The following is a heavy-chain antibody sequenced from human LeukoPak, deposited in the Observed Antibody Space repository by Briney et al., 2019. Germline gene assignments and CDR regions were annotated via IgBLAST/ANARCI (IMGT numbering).Heavy chain of an antibody. CDR2: IYYSGST. V-gene: IGHV4-59*01. CDR3: ARVTGYMTEDYFDY. J-gene: IGHJ4*02. Sequence: SETLSLTCTVSGGSINSYYWSWIRHPPGKGLEWIGYIYYSGSTNYNPSLKSRVTISVDTSTNQFSLRLSSVTAADTAVYYCARVTGYMTEDYFDYWGQGTLITVSS. D-gene: IGHD6-13*01. CDR1: GGSINSYY.